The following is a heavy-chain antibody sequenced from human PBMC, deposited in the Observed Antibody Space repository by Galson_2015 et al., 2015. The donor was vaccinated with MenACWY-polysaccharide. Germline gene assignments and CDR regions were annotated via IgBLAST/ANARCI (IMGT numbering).Heavy chain of an antibody. CDR2: ISYDGSNK. J-gene: IGHJ4*02. D-gene: IGHD3-22*01. V-gene: IGHV3-30*18. CDR3: AKDHYDSSGYYYVEDTTGGQVLGY. Sequence: SLRLSCAASGFTFSSYGMHWVRQAPGKGLEWVAVISYDGSNKYYADSVKGRSTISRDNSKNTLYLQMNSLRAEDTAVYYCAKDHYDSSGYYYVEDTTGGQVLGYWGQGTLVTVSS. CDR1: GFTFSSYG.